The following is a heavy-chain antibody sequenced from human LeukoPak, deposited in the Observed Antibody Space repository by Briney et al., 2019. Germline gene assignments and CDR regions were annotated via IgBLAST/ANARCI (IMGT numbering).Heavy chain of an antibody. V-gene: IGHV1-18*01. Sequence: ASVTVSCKASGYTFTSYGISWVRQAPGQGLEWMGWISAYNGNTNYAQRLQGRVTMTTDTSTSTAYMELRSLRSDDTAVYYCARGSSSWSNFDYWGQGTLVTVSS. D-gene: IGHD6-13*01. CDR2: ISAYNGNT. J-gene: IGHJ4*02. CDR3: ARGSSSWSNFDY. CDR1: GYTFTSYG.